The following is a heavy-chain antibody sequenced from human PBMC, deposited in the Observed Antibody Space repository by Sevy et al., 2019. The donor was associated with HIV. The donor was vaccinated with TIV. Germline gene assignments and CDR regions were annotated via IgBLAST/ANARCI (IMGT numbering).Heavy chain of an antibody. J-gene: IGHJ4*02. Sequence: GGSLRLSCTASGFPFSTYEMSWVRQAPGKRLEWISYISNSGTTKYYSDSVKGRFTISRDNAKKSLYLQMNSLRAEDTALYYCARDLPPSATTVAHFDYWGRGTLVTVSS. V-gene: IGHV3-48*03. CDR3: ARDLPPSATTVAHFDY. D-gene: IGHD4-17*01. CDR1: GFPFSTYE. CDR2: ISNSGTTK.